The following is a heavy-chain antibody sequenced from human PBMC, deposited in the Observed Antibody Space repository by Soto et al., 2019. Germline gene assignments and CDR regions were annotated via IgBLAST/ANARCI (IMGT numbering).Heavy chain of an antibody. CDR3: ARDQPGYSYGYGLGY. D-gene: IGHD5-18*01. CDR1: GFTFSSYS. Sequence: EVQLVESGGGLVKPGGSLRLSCAASGFTFSSYSMNWVRQAPGKGLEWVSSISSSSSYIYYADSVKGRFTISRDNAMNSLYLQMTSLRAEDTAVYYCARDQPGYSYGYGLGYWGQGTLVTVSS. CDR2: ISSSSSYI. J-gene: IGHJ4*02. V-gene: IGHV3-21*01.